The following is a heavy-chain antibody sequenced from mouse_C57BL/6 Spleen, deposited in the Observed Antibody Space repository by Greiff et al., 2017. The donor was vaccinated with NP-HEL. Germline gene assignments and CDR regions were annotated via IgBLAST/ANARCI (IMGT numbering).Heavy chain of an antibody. D-gene: IGHD1-1*01. Sequence: EVKLMESGPGLVKPSQSLSLTCSVTGYSITSGYYWNWIRQFPGNKLEWMGYISYDGSNNYNPSLKNRISITRDTSKNQFFLKLNSVTTEDTATYYCAREDWITTVVATNFDVWGTGTTVTVSS. J-gene: IGHJ1*03. CDR3: AREDWITTVVATNFDV. CDR1: GYSITSGYY. CDR2: ISYDGSN. V-gene: IGHV3-6*01.